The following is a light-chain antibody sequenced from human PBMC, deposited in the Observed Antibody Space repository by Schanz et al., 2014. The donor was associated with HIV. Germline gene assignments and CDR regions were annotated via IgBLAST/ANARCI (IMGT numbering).Light chain of an antibody. CDR1: SSNVGGYNY. CDR3: SSYTSSSTYV. Sequence: QSALTQPRSVSGSPGQSVAISCTGTSSNVGGYNYVSWYQQHPGKAPKLMIYDVTKRPSGVPDRFSGSKSDNTASLTISGLQSEDEADYYCSSYTSSSTYVFGTGTKLTVL. J-gene: IGLJ1*01. V-gene: IGLV2-11*01. CDR2: DVT.